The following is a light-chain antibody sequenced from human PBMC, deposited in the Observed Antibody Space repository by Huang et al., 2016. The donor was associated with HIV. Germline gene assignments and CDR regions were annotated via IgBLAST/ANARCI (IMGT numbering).Light chain of an antibody. J-gene: IGKJ3*01. CDR2: GAS. CDR3: QHYNNWPPFT. CDR1: QSVSTK. V-gene: IGKV3-15*01. Sequence: EVVMTQSPATLSVSPGERATLSCRASQSVSTKLAWYQHKPGQAPRLLMYGASTRATGIPARCRGSGSGTEFTLTISSLQSEDFAVYYCQHYNNWPPFTFGPGTKVDIK.